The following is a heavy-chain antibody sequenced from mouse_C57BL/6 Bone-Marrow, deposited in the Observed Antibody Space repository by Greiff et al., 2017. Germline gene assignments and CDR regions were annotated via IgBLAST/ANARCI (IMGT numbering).Heavy chain of an antibody. CDR1: GFNIKDYY. Sequence: EVQLQQSGAELVKPGASVKLSCTASGFNIKDYYMHWVKQRTEQGLEWIGRIDPEDGDTKYAPKFQGKATLTADTSSNTAYLQLSSLTSEDTAVYYCARGRMEGWFAYWGQGTRVTVSA. D-gene: IGHD2-10*02. J-gene: IGHJ3*01. CDR2: IDPEDGDT. CDR3: ARGRMEGWFAY. V-gene: IGHV14-2*01.